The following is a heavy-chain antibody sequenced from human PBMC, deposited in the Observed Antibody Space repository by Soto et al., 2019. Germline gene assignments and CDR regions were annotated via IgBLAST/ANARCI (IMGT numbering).Heavy chain of an antibody. V-gene: IGHV4-59*01. Sequence: SETLSLTCTVSGGSISSYYWSWIRQPPGKGLEWIGYIYYSGSTNYNPSLKSRVTISVDTSKNQFSLKLSSVTAADTAVYYCARDPKDYYYDSSGSFDYWGQGTLVT. CDR1: GGSISSYY. CDR2: IYYSGST. J-gene: IGHJ4*02. D-gene: IGHD3-22*01. CDR3: ARDPKDYYYDSSGSFDY.